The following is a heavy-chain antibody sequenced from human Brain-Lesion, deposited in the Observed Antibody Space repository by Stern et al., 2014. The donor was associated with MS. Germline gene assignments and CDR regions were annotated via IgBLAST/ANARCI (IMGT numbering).Heavy chain of an antibody. D-gene: IGHD2-2*01. CDR3: ARGRVVPGFQYYATDV. Sequence: VQLVESGPGLVKPSQTLSLSCTVSGGSISSGGYYWSWIRQPAGKGLEWIGRIFNSGSTSYNPSLKRLATITIDTAHDQFPLRLNPMTAADTAVYYCARGRVVPGFQYYATDVWGQGTTVIVSS. V-gene: IGHV4-61*02. J-gene: IGHJ6*02. CDR2: IFNSGST. CDR1: GGSISSGGYY.